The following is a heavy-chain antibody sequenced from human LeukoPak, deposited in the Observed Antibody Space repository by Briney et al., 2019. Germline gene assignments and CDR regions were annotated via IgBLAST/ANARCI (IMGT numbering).Heavy chain of an antibody. J-gene: IGHJ4*02. CDR3: ARPLRRSTVGY. CDR1: GFTFSSYG. V-gene: IGHV3-30*03. Sequence: GGSLRLSCAASGFTFSSYGMHWVRQAPGKGLEWVAVISYDGSNKYYADSVKGRFTISRDNSKNTLYLQMNSLRAEDTAVYYCARPLRRSTVGYWGQGTLVTVSS. CDR2: ISYDGSNK.